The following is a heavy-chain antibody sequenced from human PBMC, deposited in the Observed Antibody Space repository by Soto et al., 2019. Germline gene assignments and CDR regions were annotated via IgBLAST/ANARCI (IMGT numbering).Heavy chain of an antibody. Sequence: EVQLVESGGGLVKPGGSLRLSCAASGFTFSSYSMNWVRQAPGKGLEWVSSISSSSSYIYYADSVKGRFTISRDNAKNTLFLQMNSLRAEDTTVYYCAKDAPGSGWLSDYWGQGARVTVS. D-gene: IGHD3-22*01. CDR1: GFTFSSYS. CDR2: ISSSSSYI. V-gene: IGHV3-21*04. CDR3: AKDAPGSGWLSDY. J-gene: IGHJ4*02.